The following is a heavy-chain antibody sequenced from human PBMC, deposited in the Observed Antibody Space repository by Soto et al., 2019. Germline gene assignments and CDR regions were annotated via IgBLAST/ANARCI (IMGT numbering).Heavy chain of an antibody. CDR2: ISAYNGNT. J-gene: IGHJ3*02. D-gene: IGHD3-10*01. CDR3: ASTSRHDYGCNFPSDNVFDI. CDR1: GYTFTSYG. Sequence: ASVKVSCKASGYTFTSYGISWVRQAPGQGLEWMGWISAYNGNTNYAQKLQGRVTMTTDTSTSTAYMELRSLRSDDTAVYYCASTSRHDYGCNFPSDNVFDICGQRTTVPV. V-gene: IGHV1-18*01.